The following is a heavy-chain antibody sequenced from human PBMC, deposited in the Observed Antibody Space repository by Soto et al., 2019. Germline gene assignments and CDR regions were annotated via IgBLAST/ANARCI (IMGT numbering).Heavy chain of an antibody. CDR2: FDPEDGET. D-gene: IGHD6-19*01. CDR3: ATSGSGWYGGGTWFDP. Sequence: ASVKVSCKVSGYTLTELSMHWVRQAPGKGLEWMGGFDPEDGETIYAQKFQGRVTMTEDTSTDTAYMELSSLRSKDTAVYYCATSGSGWYGGGTWFDPWGQGTLVTVS. J-gene: IGHJ5*02. V-gene: IGHV1-24*01. CDR1: GYTLTELS.